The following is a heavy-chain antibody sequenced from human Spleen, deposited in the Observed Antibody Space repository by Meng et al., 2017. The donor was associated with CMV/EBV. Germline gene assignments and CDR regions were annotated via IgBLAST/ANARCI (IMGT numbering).Heavy chain of an antibody. Sequence: SGYPFTNYGITWVRQAPGQGLEWMGWISANNGKTNFPQRLQGRVTMTTDTSTSTAYMELRSLRPDDTAVYYCATVSFDFWSDDSSDYWGQGTLVTVSS. J-gene: IGHJ4*02. CDR3: ATVSFDFWSDDSSDY. D-gene: IGHD3-3*01. CDR2: ISANNGKT. CDR1: GYPFTNYG. V-gene: IGHV1-18*01.